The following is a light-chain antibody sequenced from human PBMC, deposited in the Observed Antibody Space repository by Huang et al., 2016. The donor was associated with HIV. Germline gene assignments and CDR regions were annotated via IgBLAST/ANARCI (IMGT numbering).Light chain of an antibody. CDR3: LQYDRSPLT. CDR2: GAS. CDR1: QSLRDTC. Sequence: EVLLTQSPGPLSLSPGERATLSCRASQSLRDTCLAWYQQRPGQAPRLLLYGASSRATGIPDRFSGSGSGTDFTLTINRLEPQDFAVYFCLQYDRSPLTFGGGTKVEL. J-gene: IGKJ4*01. V-gene: IGKV3-20*01.